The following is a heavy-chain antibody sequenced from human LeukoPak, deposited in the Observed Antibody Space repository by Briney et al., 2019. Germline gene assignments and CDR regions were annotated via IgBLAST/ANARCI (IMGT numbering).Heavy chain of an antibody. D-gene: IGHD1-26*01. CDR2: INTDGTNT. J-gene: IGHJ4*02. CDR3: ARGYSGTYRVDY. CDR1: GFTFSSYW. Sequence: GGSLRLSCAASGFTFSSYWMHWVRQVPGKGLGWVSRINTDGTNTTYADSVKGRFTMSRDNAKSRLYLQMNSLRAEDTAVYYCARGYSGTYRVDYWGQGTLVTASS. V-gene: IGHV3-74*01.